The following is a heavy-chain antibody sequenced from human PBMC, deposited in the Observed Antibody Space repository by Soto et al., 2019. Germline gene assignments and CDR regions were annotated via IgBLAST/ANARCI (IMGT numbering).Heavy chain of an antibody. V-gene: IGHV4-59*01. CDR1: GGSISSYF. D-gene: IGHD6-13*01. Sequence: SETLSLTCTVSGGSISSYFYIWVRQPPGKGLEWIGSVYYTGTTDYNPSLKGRVTISVDTSKTQFSLNLRSVTAADTAVYYCARDLAAVPRAFDYWGRGTLVTVSS. CDR2: VYYTGTT. J-gene: IGHJ4*02. CDR3: ARDLAAVPRAFDY.